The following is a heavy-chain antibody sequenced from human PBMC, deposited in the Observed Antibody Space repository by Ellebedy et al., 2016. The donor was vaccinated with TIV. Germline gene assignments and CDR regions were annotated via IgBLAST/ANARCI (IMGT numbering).Heavy chain of an antibody. Sequence: MPSETLSLTCAVSGGSISSSNWWSWVRQPPGKGLEWIGEIYHSGSTNYNPSLKSRVTISVDKSKNQFSLKLSSVTAADTAVYYCARGLGSSSYSEYYFDYWGQGTLVTVSS. J-gene: IGHJ4*02. V-gene: IGHV4-4*02. CDR2: IYHSGST. CDR3: ARGLGSSSYSEYYFDY. CDR1: GGSISSSNW. D-gene: IGHD6-6*01.